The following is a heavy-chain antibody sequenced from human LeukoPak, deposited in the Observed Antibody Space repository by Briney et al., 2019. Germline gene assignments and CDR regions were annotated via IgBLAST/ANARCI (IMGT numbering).Heavy chain of an antibody. CDR1: GYTFTGYY. V-gene: IGHV1-2*02. D-gene: IGHD6-13*01. CDR2: INPNSGGT. CDR3: ARGYPLGLSEQPPPRSYYMDV. J-gene: IGHJ6*03. Sequence: ASVKVSCKASGYTFTGYYMHWVRQAPGQGLEWMGWINPNSGGTNYAQKFQGRVTMTRDTSISTAYMELSRLRSDDTAVYYCARGYPLGLSEQPPPRSYYMDVWGKGTTVTVSS.